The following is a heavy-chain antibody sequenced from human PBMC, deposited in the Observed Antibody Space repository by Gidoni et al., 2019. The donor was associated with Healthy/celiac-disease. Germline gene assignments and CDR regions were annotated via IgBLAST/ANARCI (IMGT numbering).Heavy chain of an antibody. CDR3: AKVLCSSTSCYEGYFDY. J-gene: IGHJ4*02. V-gene: IGHV3-23*01. Sequence: EVQLLESGGGLVQPGGSLRRSCAASGCTFRSYAMSWVRQAPGKGLEWVSAISGSGGSTYYADSVKGRFTISRDNSKNTLYLQMNSLRAEDTAVYYCAKVLCSSTSCYEGYFDYWGQGTLVTVSS. CDR1: GCTFRSYA. D-gene: IGHD2-2*01. CDR2: ISGSGGST.